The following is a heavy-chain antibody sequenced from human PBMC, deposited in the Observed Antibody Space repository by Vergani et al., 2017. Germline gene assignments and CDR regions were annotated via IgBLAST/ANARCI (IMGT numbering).Heavy chain of an antibody. D-gene: IGHD3-3*01. J-gene: IGHJ3*02. CDR2: ISYDGSNK. CDR3: AKGGNDFWSGYFANDAFDI. V-gene: IGHV3-30*18. Sequence: QVQLVESGGGVVQPGRSLRLSCAASGFTFSSYGMHWVRQALGKGLEWVAVISYDGSNKYYADSVKGRFTISRDNSKNTLYLQMNSLRAEDTAVYYCAKGGNDFWSGYFANDAFDIWGQGTMVTVSS. CDR1: GFTFSSYG.